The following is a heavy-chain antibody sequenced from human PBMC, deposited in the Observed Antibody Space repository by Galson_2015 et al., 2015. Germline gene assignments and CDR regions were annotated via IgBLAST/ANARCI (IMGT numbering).Heavy chain of an antibody. CDR3: ARGDSAGISQGCDY. D-gene: IGHD2-15*01. V-gene: IGHV1-46*01. Sequence: SVKVSCKASGYTFSSYSIHWVRQAPGQGLEWMGIINPSGGNTRYTQKFQGRVTMTRDTSTSTVYMELSSLRSEDTAVYYCARGDSAGISQGCDYSGQGTLVTVSS. CDR2: INPSGGNT. CDR1: GYTFSSYS. J-gene: IGHJ4*01.